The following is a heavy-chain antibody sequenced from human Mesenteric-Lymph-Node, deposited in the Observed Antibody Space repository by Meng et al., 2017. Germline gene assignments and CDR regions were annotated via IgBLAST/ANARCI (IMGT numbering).Heavy chain of an antibody. CDR2: ISKNSDRM. Sequence: GGSLRLSCAASGFTVSSNYMSWVRQAPGKGLEWVATISKNSDRMFYADSVQGRFTISRDNSKNTVYLQMNGLRAEDTALYYCAKHAFDAFDVWGHGTMVTVSS. CDR3: AKHAFDAFDV. V-gene: IGHV3-23*01. CDR1: GFTVSSNY. J-gene: IGHJ3*01. D-gene: IGHD3-3*02.